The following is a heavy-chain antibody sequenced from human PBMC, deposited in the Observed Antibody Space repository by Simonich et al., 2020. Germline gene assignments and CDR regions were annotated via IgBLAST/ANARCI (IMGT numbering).Heavy chain of an antibody. CDR3: ASSKRGYNWNDFDY. J-gene: IGHJ4*02. Sequence: QVQLVQSGAEVKKPGASVKVSCKASGYTFTGYYMHWVRQAPGQGLEGMGWNKPNSGGTNDAQKFKGRVTMTRDTSISTAYMELSRLRSDDTAVYYCASSKRGYNWNDFDYWGQGTLVTVSS. V-gene: IGHV1-2*02. CDR2: NKPNSGGT. CDR1: GYTFTGYY. D-gene: IGHD1-1*01.